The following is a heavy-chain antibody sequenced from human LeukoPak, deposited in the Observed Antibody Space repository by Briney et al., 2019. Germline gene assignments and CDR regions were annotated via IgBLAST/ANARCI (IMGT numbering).Heavy chain of an antibody. CDR1: GFTFSIYG. CDR3: AKDPLGGYCSGGSCPFLH. D-gene: IGHD2-15*01. Sequence: GGSLRLSCAASGFTFSIYGMHWDRQAPGKGLERAAFIRYDGSNEDYADSVKGRFTISRDNSKNTLYLQMNSLRVEDTAVYYCAKDPLGGYCSGGSCPFLHWGLGTLVTVSS. J-gene: IGHJ1*01. CDR2: IRYDGSNE. V-gene: IGHV3-30*02.